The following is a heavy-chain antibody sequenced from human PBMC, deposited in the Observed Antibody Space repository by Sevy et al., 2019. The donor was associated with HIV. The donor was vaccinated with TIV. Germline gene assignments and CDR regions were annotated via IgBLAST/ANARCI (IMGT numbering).Heavy chain of an antibody. D-gene: IGHD3-3*01. CDR1: GFTFSKAW. V-gene: IGHV3-15*01. CDR3: TTKGDFWSGYQFFEY. J-gene: IGHJ4*02. Sequence: GGSLRLSCAASGFTFSKAWMTWVRQAPGKGLEWVGRIKSRADGGKTDYAAPVKGRFSISRDDSKNTLYLQMSSLKIEDTAVYYCTTKGDFWSGYQFFEYWGQGTLVTVSS. CDR2: IKSRADGGKT.